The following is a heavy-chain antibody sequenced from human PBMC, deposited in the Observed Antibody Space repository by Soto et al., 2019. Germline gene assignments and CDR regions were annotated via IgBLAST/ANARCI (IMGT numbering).Heavy chain of an antibody. Sequence: QVQLVQSGAEVKKPGSSVKVSCKASGDTFSSYAINWVRQAPGQGLEWMGGIIPIFGTANYAQRFQGRVTITADKPTRTAYMELSSLRSEDTAVYYCASRAKGFDSWGQGTLVTVSS. CDR1: GDTFSSYA. CDR2: IIPIFGTA. J-gene: IGHJ4*02. V-gene: IGHV1-69*06. CDR3: ASRAKGFDS.